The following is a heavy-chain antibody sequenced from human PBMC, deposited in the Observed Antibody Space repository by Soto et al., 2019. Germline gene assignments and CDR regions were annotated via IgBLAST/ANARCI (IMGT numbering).Heavy chain of an antibody. CDR1: GFTFSSYS. CDR2: ISSSSSYI. V-gene: IGHV3-21*01. D-gene: IGHD4-17*01. Sequence: GGSLRLSCAASGFTFSSYSMNWVRQAPGKGLEWVSSISSSSSYIYYADSVKGRFTISRDNAKNSLYLQMNSLRAEDTAVYYCARLSSNDYLNYYYYYMDVWGKGTTVTVSS. J-gene: IGHJ6*03. CDR3: ARLSSNDYLNYYYYYMDV.